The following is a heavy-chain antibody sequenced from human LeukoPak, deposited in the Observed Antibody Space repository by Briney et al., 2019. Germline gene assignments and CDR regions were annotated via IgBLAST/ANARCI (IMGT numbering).Heavy chain of an antibody. CDR2: ISSSSSTI. Sequence: GGSLRLSCAASGFTFSSYSMNWVRQAPGKGLEWVSYISSSSSTIYYADSVKGRFTISRDNAKNSLYLQMNSLRDEDTAVYYCARVAKERVGGVYYFDYWGQGTLVTVSS. V-gene: IGHV3-48*02. J-gene: IGHJ4*02. CDR3: ARVAKERVGGVYYFDY. CDR1: GFTFSSYS. D-gene: IGHD1-1*01.